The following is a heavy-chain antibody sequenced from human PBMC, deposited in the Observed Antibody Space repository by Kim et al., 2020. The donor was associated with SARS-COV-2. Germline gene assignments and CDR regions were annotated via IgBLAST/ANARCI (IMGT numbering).Heavy chain of an antibody. D-gene: IGHD1-26*01. J-gene: IGHJ3*02. V-gene: IGHV1-24*01. Sequence: FQGRVTMTEDTSTDTAYMELSSLRSEDTAVYYCATDIPWDGSYRLGAFDIWGQGTMVTVSS. CDR3: ATDIPWDGSYRLGAFDI.